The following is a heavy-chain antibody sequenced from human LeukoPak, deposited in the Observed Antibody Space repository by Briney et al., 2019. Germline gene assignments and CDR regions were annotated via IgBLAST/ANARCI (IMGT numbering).Heavy chain of an antibody. V-gene: IGHV1-24*01. Sequence: GSAVKVSRMVCLYTLPEQSLFWLRQAPGKAREGMGSFESEDGITTDAQKFQGRVTMPDDESTHTAYMVLSSLRSEHTAVYYCATGYLVTAGLMDVWGQGTTVTVSS. CDR2: FESEDGIT. J-gene: IGHJ6*02. D-gene: IGHD6-13*01. CDR1: LYTLPEQS. CDR3: ATGYLVTAGLMDV.